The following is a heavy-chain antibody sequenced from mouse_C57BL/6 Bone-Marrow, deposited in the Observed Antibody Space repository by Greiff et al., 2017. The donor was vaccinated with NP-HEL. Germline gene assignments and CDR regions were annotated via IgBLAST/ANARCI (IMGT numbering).Heavy chain of an antibody. J-gene: IGHJ2*01. CDR3: ARSRWLSYYLDY. CDR1: GYAFSSYW. CDR2: IYPGDGDT. D-gene: IGHD2-3*01. V-gene: IGHV1-80*01. Sequence: VQLQQSGAELVKPGASVKISCKASGYAFSSYWMNWVKQRPGKGLEWIGQIYPGDGDTNYNGKFKGKATLTADKSSSTAYMQLSSLTSEDSAVYFCARSRWLSYYLDYWGQGTTLTVSS.